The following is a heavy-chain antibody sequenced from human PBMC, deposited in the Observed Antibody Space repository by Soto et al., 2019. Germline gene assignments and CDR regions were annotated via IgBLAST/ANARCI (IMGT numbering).Heavy chain of an antibody. Sequence: EVQLLESGGGLVQPGGSLRLSCAASGFSFSRYAMTWVRQAPGKGLEWVSIISNSGDTTSYAGSVKGRFTISRDNSKNTLHLQMNIMIAEDTAVYYCAIPRVGTTKSFDIWGQVTKVTVSS. J-gene: IGHJ3*02. CDR1: GFSFSRYA. D-gene: IGHD1-26*01. V-gene: IGHV3-23*01. CDR3: AIPRVGTTKSFDI. CDR2: ISNSGDTT.